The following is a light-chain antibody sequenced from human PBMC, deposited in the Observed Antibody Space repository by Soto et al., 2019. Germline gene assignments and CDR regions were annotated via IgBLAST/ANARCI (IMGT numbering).Light chain of an antibody. J-gene: IGLJ1*01. CDR1: TGAVTSGYY. Sequence: QAVVTQEPSLTVSPGGTVTLTCASSTGAVTSGYYPNWFQQKPGQAPRALIYSTSNKHPWTPARFSGSLLGGKAALTLSGVQPEDEAEYYCLLYYGGAQLGVFGTGTKVTV. CDR3: LLYYGGAQLGV. V-gene: IGLV7-43*01. CDR2: STS.